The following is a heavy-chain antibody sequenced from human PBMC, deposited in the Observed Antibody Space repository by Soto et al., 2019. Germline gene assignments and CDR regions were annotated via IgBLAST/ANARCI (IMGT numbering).Heavy chain of an antibody. V-gene: IGHV3-66*01. CDR2: IYSGGST. CDR1: GFTFSDHC. J-gene: IGHJ3*02. D-gene: IGHD3-16*01. Sequence: PGGSLRLSCAASGFTFSDHCMDWVRQAPGKGLEWVSVIYSGGSTYYADSVKGRFTISRDNSKNTLYLQMNSLRAEDTAVYYCARDGVPANDAFDIWGQGTMVTVSS. CDR3: ARDGVPANDAFDI.